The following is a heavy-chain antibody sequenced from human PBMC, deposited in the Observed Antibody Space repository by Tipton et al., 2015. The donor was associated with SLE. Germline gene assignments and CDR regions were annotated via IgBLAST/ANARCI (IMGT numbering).Heavy chain of an antibody. V-gene: IGHV4-39*07. Sequence: TLSLTCTVSGGSISSSSYYWGWIRQPPGKGLEWIGSIYYSGSTYYNPSLKSRVTISVDTSKNQFSLNLSSVTAADTAVYYCARGLNDYVWGSSFDYWGQGTLVTVSS. CDR2: IYYSGST. D-gene: IGHD3-16*01. CDR1: GGSISSSSYY. J-gene: IGHJ4*02. CDR3: ARGLNDYVWGSSFDY.